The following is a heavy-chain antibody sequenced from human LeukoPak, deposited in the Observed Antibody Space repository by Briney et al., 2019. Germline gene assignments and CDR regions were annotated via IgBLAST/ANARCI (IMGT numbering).Heavy chain of an antibody. CDR1: GFTFSSQA. Sequence: PGGSLRLSCAASGFTFSSQAMHWVRQAPGKGLEWVAVISYDGSNEYYADSVKGRFTISRDNSKNTLYLQMNSLSAEDTAIYYCARGLGSSTSRHTFDIWGQGTMVTVSS. D-gene: IGHD2-2*01. CDR2: ISYDGSNE. CDR3: ARGLGSSTSRHTFDI. V-gene: IGHV3-30*04. J-gene: IGHJ3*02.